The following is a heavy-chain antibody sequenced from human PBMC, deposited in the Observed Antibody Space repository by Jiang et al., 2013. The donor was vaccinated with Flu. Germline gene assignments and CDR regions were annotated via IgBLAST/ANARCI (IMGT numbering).Heavy chain of an antibody. CDR1: GFTFSSYA. CDR2: ISGSGGST. J-gene: IGHJ3*02. Sequence: VQLLESGGGLVQPGGSLRLSCAASGFTFSSYAMSWVRQAPGKGLEWASAISGSGGSTYYADSVKGRFTISRDNSKNTLYLQMNSLRAEDTAVYYCAKTLLRDSSSWYHHDAFDIWGQGTMVTVSS. CDR3: AKTLLRDSSSWYHHDAFDI. V-gene: IGHV3-23*01. D-gene: IGHD6-13*01.